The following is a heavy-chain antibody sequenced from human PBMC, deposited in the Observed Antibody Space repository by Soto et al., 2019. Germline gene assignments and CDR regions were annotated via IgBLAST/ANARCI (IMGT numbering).Heavy chain of an antibody. CDR1: GFTFSSYA. J-gene: IGHJ3*02. CDR2: ISGSGGST. CDR3: AKDDEMPHKQWLVPGDAFDI. Sequence: EVQLLESGGGLVQPGGSLRLSCAASGFTFSSYAMSWVRQAPGKGLEWVSAISGSGGSTYYADSVKGRFTISRDNSKNTLYLQMNSLRAEDTAVYYCAKDDEMPHKQWLVPGDAFDIWGQGTMVTVSS. D-gene: IGHD6-19*01. V-gene: IGHV3-23*01.